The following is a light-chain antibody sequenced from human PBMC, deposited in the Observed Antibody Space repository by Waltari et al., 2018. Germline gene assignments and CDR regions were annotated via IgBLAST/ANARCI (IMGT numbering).Light chain of an antibody. CDR3: QQYSSSPAS. J-gene: IGKJ2*03. Sequence: EMVLTQSPGPLSLSPGERATLSCRASQSVSSNYLAWYQQKPGQPPRLLIYDVSSRATGIPDRFSGSGSGTDFTLTISRLEPEDFALYYCQQYSSSPASFGQGTKLEIK. CDR2: DVS. V-gene: IGKV3-20*01. CDR1: QSVSSNY.